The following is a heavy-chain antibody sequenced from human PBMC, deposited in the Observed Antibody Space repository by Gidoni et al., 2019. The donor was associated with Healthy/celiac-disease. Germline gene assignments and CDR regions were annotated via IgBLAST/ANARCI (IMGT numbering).Heavy chain of an antibody. V-gene: IGHV4-34*01. J-gene: IGHJ4*02. CDR3: ARGRYLRIPGRKGYFDY. D-gene: IGHD2-21*01. CDR2: INHSGST. CDR1: GGSFSGYY. Sequence: QVQLQQWGAGLLKPSETLSLTCAVYGGSFSGYYWSWIRQPPGKGLEWIGEINHSGSTNYNPSLKSRVTISVDTSKNQFSLKLSSVTAADTAVYYCARGRYLRIPGRKGYFDYWGQGTLVTVSS.